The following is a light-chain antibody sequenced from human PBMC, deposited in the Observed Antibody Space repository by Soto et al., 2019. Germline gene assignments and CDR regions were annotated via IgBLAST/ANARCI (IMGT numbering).Light chain of an antibody. CDR1: QTIDSW. V-gene: IGKV1-5*03. CDR3: QQYHIYSVT. Sequence: DIQMTQSPSTLSASVGDRVTITCRASQTIDSWLAWYQQRPGKPPNLLIYKASTLASGVPSRFSGSGSGTEFTLTLNSLQPDDFATYYCQQYHIYSVTFGQGTKVEIK. J-gene: IGKJ1*01. CDR2: KAS.